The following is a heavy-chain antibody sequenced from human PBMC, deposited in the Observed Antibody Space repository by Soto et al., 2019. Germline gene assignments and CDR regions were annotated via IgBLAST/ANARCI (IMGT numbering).Heavy chain of an antibody. J-gene: IGHJ4*02. V-gene: IGHV4-39*01. CDR1: GGSISSSSYY. Sequence: QLQLQESGPGLVKPSETLSLTCTVSGGSISSSSYYWGWIRQPPGKGLEWIGSIYYSGSTYYNPSLKSRFTISVDTSKHQFSLKLSSVTAAATAVYYCARRDAGTALFDYWGQGTLVTVSS. CDR2: IYYSGST. CDR3: ARRDAGTALFDY. D-gene: IGHD6-13*01.